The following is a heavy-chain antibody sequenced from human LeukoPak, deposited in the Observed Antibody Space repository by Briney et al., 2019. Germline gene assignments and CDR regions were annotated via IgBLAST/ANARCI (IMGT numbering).Heavy chain of an antibody. CDR2: MNPNSGNT. J-gene: IGHJ4*02. D-gene: IGHD3-22*01. Sequence: GASVKVSCKXSGYTFTSYDINWVRQATGQGLEWMGWMNPNSGNTGYAQKFQGRVTITRNTSISTAYMELSSLRSEDTAVYYCARGRYYDSSGYYYYWGQGTLVTVSS. V-gene: IGHV1-8*03. CDR3: ARGRYYDSSGYYYY. CDR1: GYTFTSYD.